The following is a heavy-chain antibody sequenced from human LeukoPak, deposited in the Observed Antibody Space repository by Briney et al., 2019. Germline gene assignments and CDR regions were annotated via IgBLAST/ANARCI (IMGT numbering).Heavy chain of an antibody. D-gene: IGHD1-20*01. J-gene: IGHJ4*02. Sequence: GGSLRLSCAASGFGFAAYYMSWVRQAPGKGVEWVSYMSAESLYIDYADSVEGRFTISRDNSKSTLYLQMSSLRADDTAIYYCANHRTPDRYNWNYFDFWGQGTLVTVSS. V-gene: IGHV3-11*03. CDR3: ANHRTPDRYNWNYFDF. CDR1: GFGFAAYY. CDR2: MSAESLYI.